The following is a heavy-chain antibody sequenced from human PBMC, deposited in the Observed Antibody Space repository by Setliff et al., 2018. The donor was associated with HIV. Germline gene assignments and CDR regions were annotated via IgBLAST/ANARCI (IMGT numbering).Heavy chain of an antibody. Sequence: SETLSLTCTVSGGSISSGGYYWSWVRQPAGKGLEWIGRIYTSGSTNYNPSLKSRVTISVDTSKNQFSLKLNSVTAADTAVYYCAREAPQIYCGGGSCYSALDYWGQGTLVTVSS. CDR3: AREAPQIYCGGGSCYSALDY. J-gene: IGHJ4*02. V-gene: IGHV4-61*02. CDR2: IYTSGST. D-gene: IGHD2-15*01. CDR1: GGSISSGGYY.